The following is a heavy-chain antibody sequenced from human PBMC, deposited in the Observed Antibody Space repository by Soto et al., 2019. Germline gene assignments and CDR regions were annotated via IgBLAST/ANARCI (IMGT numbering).Heavy chain of an antibody. D-gene: IGHD6-19*01. Sequence: QLQLQESGPGLVKPSETLTLTCTVSGGSLSSGSYYWGWIRQPPGKGLEWIGSIPYSGNTYYNPSLKTRVTLSVDASKNEFSLKLNSVTAADTAVYYCARPFAAQTVAGFDSWGQGTLVTVSS. V-gene: IGHV4-39*01. CDR1: GGSLSSGSYY. CDR3: ARPFAAQTVAGFDS. CDR2: IPYSGNT. J-gene: IGHJ4*02.